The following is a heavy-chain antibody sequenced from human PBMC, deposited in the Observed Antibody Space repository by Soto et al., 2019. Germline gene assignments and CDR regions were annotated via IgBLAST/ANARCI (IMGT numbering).Heavy chain of an antibody. CDR2: IYHTGST. Sequence: QVQLQGSGPGLVKPSGTLSLTCAVSGGSISSSNWWSWVRQPPGKGLEWIGEIYHTGSTTYNQSLNSRVTISVDKSKNQFSLELSSVTAADTAVYYCARDSGGGADYWGQGTLVTVSS. D-gene: IGHD2-21*01. CDR1: GGSISSSNW. CDR3: ARDSGGGADY. V-gene: IGHV4-4*02. J-gene: IGHJ4*02.